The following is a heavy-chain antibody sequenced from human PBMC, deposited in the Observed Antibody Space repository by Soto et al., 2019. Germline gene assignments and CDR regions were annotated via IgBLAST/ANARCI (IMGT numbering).Heavy chain of an antibody. J-gene: IGHJ6*02. CDR2: IKQDGSEK. CDR3: AREGEQQLVGGRYYYYYYGMDV. Sequence: GGSLRLSWAASGFTFCSYWMSCVRQAPGKGLEWVSNIKQDGSEKYYVDSVKGRFTISRDKSKNRLYLHMNSLRAEDTAVYYCAREGEQQLVGGRYYYYYYGMDVWGQGTTVTVSS. V-gene: IGHV3-7*03. CDR1: GFTFCSYW. D-gene: IGHD6-13*01.